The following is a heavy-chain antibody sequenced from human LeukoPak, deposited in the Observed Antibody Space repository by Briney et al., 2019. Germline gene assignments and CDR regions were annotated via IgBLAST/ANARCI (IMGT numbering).Heavy chain of an antibody. V-gene: IGHV4-59*01. CDR2: IYSSGHT. CDR3: ARGGQWAETNWFDP. J-gene: IGHJ5*02. D-gene: IGHD1-26*01. Sequence: SETLSLTCTVSGGSISDYHWVWIRQPPGKGLERIGDIYSSGHTDYKPSLRGRVTMSIDASRSQFSLKVDSVTTADTAVYYCARGGQWAETNWFDPWGRGILVSVSS. CDR1: GGSISDYH.